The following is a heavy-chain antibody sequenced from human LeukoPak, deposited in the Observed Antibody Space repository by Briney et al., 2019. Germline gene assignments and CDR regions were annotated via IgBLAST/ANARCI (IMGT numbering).Heavy chain of an antibody. CDR3: ARDPYGPLDS. V-gene: IGHV1-2*02. CDR1: GYTFTTYY. D-gene: IGHD3-10*01. Sequence: ASVKVSCKVSGYTFTTYYIHWVRQAPGQGLERMGWSDPKSGATNYAQKFQGRLTMTRDTSISTVYMELSSLRSDDTAVFYCARDPYGPLDSWGQGTLVTVSS. CDR2: SDPKSGAT. J-gene: IGHJ4*02.